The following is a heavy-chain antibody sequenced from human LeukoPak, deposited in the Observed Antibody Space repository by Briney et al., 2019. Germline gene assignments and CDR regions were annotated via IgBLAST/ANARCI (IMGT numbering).Heavy chain of an antibody. Sequence: PSETLSLTCTVSGGSISNSSYYWGWIRQPPGKGLEWIGNIYYSGNTYYNPSLKSRVTISVDTSKNQFSLRLSSVTAADTAVYYCAKTLNAAFDIWGQGTMVTVSS. CDR3: AKTLNAAFDI. CDR2: IYYSGNT. CDR1: GGSISNSSYY. J-gene: IGHJ3*02. V-gene: IGHV4-39*01.